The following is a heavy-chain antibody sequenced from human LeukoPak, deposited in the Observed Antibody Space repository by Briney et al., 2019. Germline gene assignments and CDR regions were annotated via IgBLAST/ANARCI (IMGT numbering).Heavy chain of an antibody. J-gene: IGHJ4*02. CDR3: ASTRRTAMPSYYFDY. CDR2: IIPILGTA. Sequence: SVKVSCKASGGTFSSYAISWVRQAPGQGLEWMGGIIPILGTANYAQKFQGRVTITTDESTSTAYMELSSLRSEDTAVYYCASTRRTAMPSYYFDYWGQGTLVTVSS. CDR1: GGTFSSYA. V-gene: IGHV1-69*05. D-gene: IGHD5-18*01.